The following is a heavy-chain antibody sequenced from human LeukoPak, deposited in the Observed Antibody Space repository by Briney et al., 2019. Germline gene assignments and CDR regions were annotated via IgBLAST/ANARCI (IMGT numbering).Heavy chain of an antibody. CDR3: GRGGSFISVQY. Sequence: GGSLRLSCAASGFTFSSYWMHWVRQAPGKGLVWVSRINSDGSSTNYADSVKGRFTISRDNAKNSLYLQMNSLRAEDTAVYYCGRGGSFISVQYWGHGTQVTVSS. D-gene: IGHD6-13*01. V-gene: IGHV3-74*01. CDR1: GFTFSSYW. CDR2: INSDGSST. J-gene: IGHJ4*01.